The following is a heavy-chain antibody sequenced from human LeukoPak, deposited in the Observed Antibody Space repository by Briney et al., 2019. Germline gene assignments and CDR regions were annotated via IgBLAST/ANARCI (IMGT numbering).Heavy chain of an antibody. CDR1: GFTFSSYA. CDR2: ISASGHAT. J-gene: IGHJ4*02. V-gene: IGHV3-23*01. D-gene: IGHD1-26*01. CDR3: AKWPEGATPKFHH. Sequence: GGSLRLSCAASGFTFSSYAMSWVRQAPGKGLEAPGKVLEWVSTISASGHATYYPDSVRGRFTISRDNSKSTLHLQMDSLRAEDSALYYCAKWPEGATPKFHHWGQGTLVTVSS.